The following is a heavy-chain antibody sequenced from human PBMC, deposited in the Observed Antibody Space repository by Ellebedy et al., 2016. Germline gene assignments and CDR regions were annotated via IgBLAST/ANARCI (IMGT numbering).Heavy chain of an antibody. V-gene: IGHV3-21*04. Sequence: GGSLRLSXAASGFTFSSYSMNWVRQAPGKGLEWVSSISTSSSYIHYADSVKGRFTISRDNSKNTLYLQMNSLRAEDTAVYYCAKDRSYSSEAPDYWGQGTLVTVSS. CDR2: ISTSSSYI. J-gene: IGHJ4*02. CDR1: GFTFSSYS. D-gene: IGHD6-25*01. CDR3: AKDRSYSSEAPDY.